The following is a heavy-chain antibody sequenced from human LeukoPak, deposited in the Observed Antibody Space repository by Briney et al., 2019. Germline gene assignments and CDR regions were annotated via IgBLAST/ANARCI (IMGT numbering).Heavy chain of an antibody. CDR1: GGSISSYY. CDR3: ARDDFYYYGMDV. D-gene: IGHD3/OR15-3a*01. V-gene: IGHV4-59*12. CDR2: IYYSGST. Sequence: NPSETLSLTCTVSGGSISSYYWSWIRQPPGKGLEWIGYIYYSGSTNYNPSLKSRVTISVDTSKNQFSLKLSSVTAADTAVYYCARDDFYYYGMDVWGQGTTVTVSS. J-gene: IGHJ6*02.